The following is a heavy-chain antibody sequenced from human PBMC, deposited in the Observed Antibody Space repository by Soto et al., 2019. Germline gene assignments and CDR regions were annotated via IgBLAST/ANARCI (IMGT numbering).Heavy chain of an antibody. CDR3: VRDWESTTQTWGFGDS. CDR2: LIPIFGVT. V-gene: IGHV1-69*08. CDR1: GGTFSSYT. Sequence: QVQLVQSGAEVKKPGSSVKVSCKASGGTFSSYTITWVRQAPGQGLEWLGRLIPIFGVTNYVQKFQDRVTIPADRSTTTAYMELSRLRSEDTAVYYCVRDWESTTQTWGFGDSWGQGTLVTVSS. D-gene: IGHD1-1*01. J-gene: IGHJ4*02.